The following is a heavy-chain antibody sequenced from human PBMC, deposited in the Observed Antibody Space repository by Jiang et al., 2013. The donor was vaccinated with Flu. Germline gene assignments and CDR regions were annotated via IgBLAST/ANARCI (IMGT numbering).Heavy chain of an antibody. D-gene: IGHD3-10*01. CDR2: IYHSGST. CDR1: GYSISSGYY. CDR3: ARGWFGEFLAFDI. V-gene: IGHV4-38-2*01. Sequence: PGLVKPSETLSLTCAVSGYSISSGYYWGWIRQPPGKGLEWIGSIYHSGSTYYNPSLKSRVTISVDTSKNQFSLKLSSVTAADTAVYYCARGWFGEFLAFDIWGQGTMVTVSS. J-gene: IGHJ3*02.